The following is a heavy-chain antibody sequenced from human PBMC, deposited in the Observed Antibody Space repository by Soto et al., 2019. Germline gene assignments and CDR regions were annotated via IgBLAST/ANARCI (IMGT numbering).Heavy chain of an antibody. V-gene: IGHV4-4*02. CDR3: ARALYYYGSGRGNWFDP. Sequence: GTLSLTCAVSGGSISSSNWWSWVRQPPGKGLEWIGEIYHSGSTNYNPSLKSRVTISVDKSKNQFSLKLSSVTAADTAVYYCARALYYYGSGRGNWFDPWGQGTLVTVSS. J-gene: IGHJ5*02. CDR2: IYHSGST. CDR1: GGSISSSNW. D-gene: IGHD3-10*01.